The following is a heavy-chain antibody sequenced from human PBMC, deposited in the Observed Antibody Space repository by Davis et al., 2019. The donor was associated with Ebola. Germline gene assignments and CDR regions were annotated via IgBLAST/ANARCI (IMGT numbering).Heavy chain of an antibody. CDR1: GYTFTSYD. CDR2: MNPNSGNT. CDR3: ARDGRQLAHNYYYGMDV. V-gene: IGHV1-8*01. Sequence: ASVKVSCKASGYTFTSYDINWVRQATGQGLEWMGWMNPNSGNTGYAQKFQGRVTMTRNTSISTAYMELSSLRSEDTAVYYCARDGRQLAHNYYYGMDVWGQGTTVTVSS. D-gene: IGHD6-6*01. J-gene: IGHJ6*02.